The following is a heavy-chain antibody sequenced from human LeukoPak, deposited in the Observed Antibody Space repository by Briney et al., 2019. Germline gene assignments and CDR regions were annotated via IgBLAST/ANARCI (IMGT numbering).Heavy chain of an antibody. Sequence: SETLSLTCTVSGGSISSSSYYWGWIRQPPGKGLEWIGSIYYSGSTYYNPSLKSRVTISVDTSKNQFSLKLSSVTAADTAVYYCARPLYGQLHYYYGMDVWGQGTTVTVSS. D-gene: IGHD2/OR15-2a*01. CDR3: ARPLYGQLHYYYGMDV. CDR1: GGSISSSSYY. J-gene: IGHJ6*02. CDR2: IYYSGST. V-gene: IGHV4-39*01.